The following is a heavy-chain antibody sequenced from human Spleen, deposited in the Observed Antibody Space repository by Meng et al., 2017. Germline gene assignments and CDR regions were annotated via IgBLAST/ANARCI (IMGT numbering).Heavy chain of an antibody. D-gene: IGHD5-24*01. J-gene: IGHJ3*02. CDR3: ARDDEVGNGYNYNM. CDR1: GGFISTYY. CDR2: IHYSGST. Sequence: SETLSLTCTVSGGFISTYYWNWIRQPPGKGLEWIGYIHYSGSTKYNPSLKSRVTISVDTYNNQLSLPPSAVTAADTTVYYCARDDEVGNGYNYNMWGQGTMVTVSS. V-gene: IGHV4-59*01.